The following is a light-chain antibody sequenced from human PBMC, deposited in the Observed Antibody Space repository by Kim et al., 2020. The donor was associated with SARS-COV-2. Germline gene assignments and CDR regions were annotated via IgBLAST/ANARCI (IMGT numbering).Light chain of an antibody. V-gene: IGKV1-27*01. CDR1: QDISSN. CDR2: GAS. CDR3: QKYNGAPWT. Sequence: ASVGERVTITCRASQDISSNVAWYQQKPGKVPKLLIYGASALHSGVPSRFSGSGSGTDFTLTISTLQPADVATYYCQKYNGAPWTFGQGTKVDIK. J-gene: IGKJ1*01.